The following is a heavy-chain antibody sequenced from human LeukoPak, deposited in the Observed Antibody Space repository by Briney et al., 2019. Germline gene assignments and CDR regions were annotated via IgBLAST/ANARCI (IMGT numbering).Heavy chain of an antibody. Sequence: SQTLSLTCTVSGGSISSGSYYWSWIRQPAGKGLEWIGRIYTSGSTNYNPSLKSRVTISVDTSKNQFSLKLTSVTAADTAVYYCANYCGDGCYVDYWGQGTLVTVSS. D-gene: IGHD2-21*01. CDR2: IYTSGST. CDR1: GGSISSGSYY. V-gene: IGHV4-61*02. J-gene: IGHJ4*02. CDR3: ANYCGDGCYVDY.